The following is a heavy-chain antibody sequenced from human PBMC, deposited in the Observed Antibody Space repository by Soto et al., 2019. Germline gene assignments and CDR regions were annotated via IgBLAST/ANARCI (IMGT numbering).Heavy chain of an antibody. CDR1: GFTLRGYA. J-gene: IGHJ6*02. CDR3: ARAYCSPTNCYHHGGPQYIHYYGMDV. Sequence: QVQLVESGGGVVQPGTSLRLSCAASGFTLRGYAFHWFRQAPGKGLEWVAFISFDGRDNSYADAVKGRFRISRDNSPNTVLLHMNILDVEDPDPYLCARAYCSPTNCYHHGGPQYIHYYGMDVWGQVTTVTVS. CDR2: ISFDGRDN. D-gene: IGHD2-2*01. V-gene: IGHV3-30*04.